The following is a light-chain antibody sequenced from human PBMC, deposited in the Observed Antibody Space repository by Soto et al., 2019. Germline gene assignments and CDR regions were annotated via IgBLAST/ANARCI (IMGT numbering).Light chain of an antibody. J-gene: IGKJ1*01. CDR1: QSVGSSY. V-gene: IGKV3-20*01. Sequence: EILLTQSPGTLSLSLGERATLSCRASQSVGSSYLAWYQQKPGQAPRLLISGASTRATGIPDRFSGSGSGTDFTLTISRLEPEDFAVYYCQQYDSSPEWTFGQGTKVDIK. CDR2: GAS. CDR3: QQYDSSPEWT.